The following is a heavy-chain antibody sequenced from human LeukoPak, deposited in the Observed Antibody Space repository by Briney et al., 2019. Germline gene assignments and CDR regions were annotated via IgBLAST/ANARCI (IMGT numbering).Heavy chain of an antibody. J-gene: IGHJ3*02. CDR1: GYTFTSYG. CDR3: ARDSSTDDAFDI. V-gene: IGHV1-18*01. Sequence: AASVKVSCKASGYTFTSYGISWVRQAPGQGLEWMGWISAYNGNTNYAQKFQGRVTITADKSTSTAYMELSSLRSEDTAVYYCARDSSTDDAFDIWGQGTMVTVSS. CDR2: ISAYNGNT.